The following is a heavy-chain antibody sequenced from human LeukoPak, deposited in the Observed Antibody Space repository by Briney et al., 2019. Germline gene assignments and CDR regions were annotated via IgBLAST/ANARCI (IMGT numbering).Heavy chain of an antibody. CDR1: SGSIGFYS. Sequence: SETLSLTCTVSSGSIGFYSWSWIRQSPGKGLECIGFISYSGSTNYNPSLKSRITISVDTSENQFSLKLTSVTAADSAMYYCARYSGNYRFFDYWGQGTLVTVSS. D-gene: IGHD1-26*01. CDR2: ISYSGST. V-gene: IGHV4-59*12. J-gene: IGHJ4*02. CDR3: ARYSGNYRFFDY.